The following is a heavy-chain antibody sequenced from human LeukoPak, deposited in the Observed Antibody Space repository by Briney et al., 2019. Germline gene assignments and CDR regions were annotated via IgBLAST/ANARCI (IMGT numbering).Heavy chain of an antibody. CDR3: ARETYSGYDPRGYLSL. CDR2: ISAYNGNT. J-gene: IGHJ4*02. V-gene: IGHV1-18*01. Sequence: GASVKVSCKASGYTFTSYGISWVRQAPGQGLEWMGWISAYNGNTNYAQKLQGRVTMTTDTSTSTAYMELRSLRSDGTAVYYCARETYSGYDPRGYLSLWGQGTLVTVSS. D-gene: IGHD5-12*01. CDR1: GYTFTSYG.